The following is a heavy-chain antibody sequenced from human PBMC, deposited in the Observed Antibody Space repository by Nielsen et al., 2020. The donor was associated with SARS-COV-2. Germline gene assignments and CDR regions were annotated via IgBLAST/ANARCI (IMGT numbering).Heavy chain of an antibody. Sequence: ASVKVSCKASGYTFTSYFIHWVRQAPGPGLEWMGIINPSGGSTSYAQKFQGRVTITADKSTSTAYMEPSSLRSEDTAVYYCAREKVTMVRGVTPGFSYWGQGTLVTVSS. CDR2: INPSGGST. D-gene: IGHD3-10*01. J-gene: IGHJ4*02. CDR1: GYTFTSYF. V-gene: IGHV1-46*01. CDR3: AREKVTMVRGVTPGFSY.